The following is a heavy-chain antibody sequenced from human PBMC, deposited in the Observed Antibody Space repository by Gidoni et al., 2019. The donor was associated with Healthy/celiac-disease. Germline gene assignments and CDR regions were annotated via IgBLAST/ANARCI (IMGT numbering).Heavy chain of an antibody. CDR2: INPSGGST. Sequence: QVQLVQSGAEVKKPGASVKVSCKASGYTFTSSYMHWVRQAPGQGLEWMGIINPSGGSTSYAQKFQGRVTMTRDTSTSTVYMELSSLRSEDTAVYYCARTDSSGYYHGGQDAFDIWGQGTMVTVSS. V-gene: IGHV1-46*01. CDR3: ARTDSSGYYHGGQDAFDI. J-gene: IGHJ3*02. CDR1: GYTFTSSY. D-gene: IGHD3-22*01.